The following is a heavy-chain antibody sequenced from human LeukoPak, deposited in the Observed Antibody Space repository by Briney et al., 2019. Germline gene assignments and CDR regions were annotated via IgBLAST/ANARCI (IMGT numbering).Heavy chain of an antibody. D-gene: IGHD5-18*01. CDR2: ISYDGSNK. CDR3: ARERRVDTAMVIDY. CDR1: GFTFSSYA. V-gene: IGHV3-30*04. J-gene: IGHJ4*02. Sequence: GGSLRLSCAASGFTFSSYAMHWVRQAPGKGLEWVAVISYDGSNKYYADSVKGRFTISRDNSKNTLYLQMNSLRAEDTAVYYCARERRVDTAMVIDYWGQGTLVTVSS.